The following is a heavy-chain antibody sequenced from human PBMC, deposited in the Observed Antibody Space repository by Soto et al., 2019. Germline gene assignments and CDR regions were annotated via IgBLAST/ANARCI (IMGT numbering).Heavy chain of an antibody. CDR2: VDHGGHS. CDR3: SRHLVSGTISKGNWLDP. Sequence: PSETLSLTCTVSGDSISSSNYYWGWIRQSPGKGLEWIASVDHGGHSYYNPSLRSRVTVSVDASKNQFSLKVASVTAADTAIYYCSRHLVSGTISKGNWLDPWGQGTLVTVSS. J-gene: IGHJ5*02. V-gene: IGHV4-39*01. CDR1: GDSISSSNYY. D-gene: IGHD3-9*01.